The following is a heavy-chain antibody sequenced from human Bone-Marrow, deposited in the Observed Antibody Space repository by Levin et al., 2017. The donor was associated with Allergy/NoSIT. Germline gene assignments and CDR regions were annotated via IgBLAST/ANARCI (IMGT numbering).Heavy chain of an antibody. V-gene: IGHV4-38-2*02. CDR2: IYYSGHT. D-gene: IGHD5-24*01. Sequence: SETLSLTCAVSGYSINTGSYWGWIRQAPGEGLEWIGSIYYSGHTYYNPSLKSRVTISVDTSKNQFSLKLSSVTAADTAIYYCAREATITIEPTYYYGMDVWGQGTTVTVSS. J-gene: IGHJ6*02. CDR3: AREATITIEPTYYYGMDV. CDR1: GYSINTGSY.